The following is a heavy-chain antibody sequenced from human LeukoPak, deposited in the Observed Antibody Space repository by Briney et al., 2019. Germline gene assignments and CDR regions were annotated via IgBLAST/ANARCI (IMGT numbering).Heavy chain of an antibody. CDR1: GVLLSTSGGG. CDR3: AHGTHSSGYYYVGYYFDY. J-gene: IGHJ4*02. V-gene: IGHV2-5*02. D-gene: IGHD3-22*01. Sequence: SGPTLVQPTQTLTLTCTLSGVLLSTSGGGVGWIRQPTGKALEWLALIYWDDDKRYSPSLKSRLTITKDTSKNQVVLTMTNMHPVDTATYSCAHGTHSSGYYYVGYYFDYWGQGTLVTVSS. CDR2: IYWDDDK.